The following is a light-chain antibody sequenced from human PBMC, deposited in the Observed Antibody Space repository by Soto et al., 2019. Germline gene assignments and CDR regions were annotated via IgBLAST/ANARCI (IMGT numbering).Light chain of an antibody. CDR2: EVS. CDR1: SSDIGAYNY. CDR3: SSYTGSSTPYV. J-gene: IGLJ1*01. V-gene: IGLV2-14*01. Sequence: QSALTQSASVSGSPGQSITIYCTGTSSDIGAYNYVSWYQQHPGKAPKLMIYEVSNRPSGVSNRFSGSKSGNTASLTISGLQDEDEAEYYCSSYTGSSTPYVFGTGTKLTVL.